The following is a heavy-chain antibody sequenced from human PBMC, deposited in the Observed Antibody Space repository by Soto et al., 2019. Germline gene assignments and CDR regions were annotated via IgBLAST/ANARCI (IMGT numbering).Heavy chain of an antibody. CDR3: AKVPSSGYYDKELDY. V-gene: IGHV3-30*18. CDR2: ISYDGSNK. J-gene: IGHJ4*02. Sequence: GGSLRLSCAASGFTFSSYGMHWVRQAPGKGLEWVAVISYDGSNKYYADSVKGRFTISRDNSKNTLYLQMNSLRAEDTAVYYCAKVPSSGYYDKELDYWGQGTLVTVSS. CDR1: GFTFSSYG. D-gene: IGHD3-22*01.